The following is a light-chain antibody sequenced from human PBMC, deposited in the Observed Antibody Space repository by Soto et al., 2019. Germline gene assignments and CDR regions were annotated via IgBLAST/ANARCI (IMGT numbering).Light chain of an antibody. Sequence: EVVLTQSPGTLSLSQWERATLSCMASQSVSSSYLAWYQRKLGQAPRLLIYGASVRATGIPDRFSGSGSGTDFTLTISRLEPEDFAVYYCQQYGSSGTFGQGTTVDIK. CDR2: GAS. CDR3: QQYGSSGT. J-gene: IGKJ1*01. CDR1: QSVSSSY. V-gene: IGKV3-20*01.